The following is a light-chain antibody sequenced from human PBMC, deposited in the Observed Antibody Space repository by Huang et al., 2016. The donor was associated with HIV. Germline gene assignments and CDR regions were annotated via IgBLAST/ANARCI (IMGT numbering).Light chain of an antibody. V-gene: IGKV4-1*01. CDR3: HQYYDTPQT. J-gene: IGKJ1*01. CDR1: QSVLKTSNNKNC. CDR2: WAS. Sequence: DIVVTQSPDSLALSLGGRAAINCTASQSVLKTSNNKNCLSWYHIKPGQPPKLLIYWASTRESGVPDRFSGSGSGTHFTLTIASLQAEDVAVYYCHQYYDTPQTFGQGTKVEVK.